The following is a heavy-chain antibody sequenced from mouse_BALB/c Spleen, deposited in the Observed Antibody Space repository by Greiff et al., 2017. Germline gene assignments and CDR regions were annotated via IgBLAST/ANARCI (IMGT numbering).Heavy chain of an antibody. CDR2: IRNKANGYTT. CDR3: ARDMTTAGFAD. V-gene: IGHV7-3*02. Sequence: EVQVVESGGGLVQPGGSLRLSCATSGFTFTDYYMSWVRQPPGKALEWLGFIRNKANGYTTEYSASVKGRFTISRDNSQSILYLQMNTLRAEDSATYYCARDMTTAGFADWGQGTLVTVSA. J-gene: IGHJ3*01. CDR1: GFTFTDYY. D-gene: IGHD1-2*01.